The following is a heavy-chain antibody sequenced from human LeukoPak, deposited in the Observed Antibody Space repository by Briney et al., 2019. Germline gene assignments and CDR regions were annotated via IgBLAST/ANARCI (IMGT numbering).Heavy chain of an antibody. CDR2: INHSGST. D-gene: IGHD4-11*01. Sequence: GSLRLSCVASGFTFSSRDWMTWVRQPPGKGLEWIGEINHSGSTNYNPSLKSRVTISVDTSKNQFSLKLSSVTAADTAVYYCASTGPAAQGAFDIWGQGTMVTVSS. CDR3: ASTGPAAQGAFDI. CDR1: GFTFSSRDW. J-gene: IGHJ3*02. V-gene: IGHV4-4*02.